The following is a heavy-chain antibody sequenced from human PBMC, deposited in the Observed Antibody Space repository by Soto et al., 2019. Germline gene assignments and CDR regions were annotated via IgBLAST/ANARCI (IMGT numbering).Heavy chain of an antibody. CDR1: GGSFSGYY. Sequence: QVQLQQWGAGPLRPLETLSLTCGVSGGSFSGYYWAWIRQSPGKGLEWIGEINDRGSINYNPSLTSRVSISGDTSKNHYSVSLRSVTAADTAVYYCARESHDILTGPPWVWYWDLWGRGTLVTVSS. J-gene: IGHJ2*01. CDR2: INDRGSI. CDR3: ARESHDILTGPPWVWYWDL. V-gene: IGHV4-34*01. D-gene: IGHD3-9*01.